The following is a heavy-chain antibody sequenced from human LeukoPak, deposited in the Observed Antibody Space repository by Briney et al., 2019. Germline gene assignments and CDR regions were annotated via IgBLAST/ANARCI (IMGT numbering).Heavy chain of an antibody. J-gene: IGHJ4*02. CDR2: IYYSGST. V-gene: IGHV4-31*03. CDR1: GGSISSGGYY. D-gene: IGHD6-13*01. Sequence: SETLSLTCTVSGGSISSGGYYWSWIRQHPGKGLEWIGYIYYSGSTYYNPSPKSRVTISVDTSKNQFSLKLSSVTAADTAVYYCARTPLAAADYFDYWGQGTLVTVSS. CDR3: ARTPLAAADYFDY.